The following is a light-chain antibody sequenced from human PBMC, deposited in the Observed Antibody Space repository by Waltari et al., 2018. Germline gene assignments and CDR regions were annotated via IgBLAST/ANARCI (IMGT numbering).Light chain of an antibody. V-gene: IGKV3-15*01. Sequence: ETMMTQSPATLSVSPGERATLSCRASQTVSINLAWYQQKPGQPPRLLIYGASTRATGIPARFSGSRSGTEFTLTISSLQSEDFAIYYCQQYNNWPPATFGLGTKVEIK. CDR1: QTVSIN. CDR2: GAS. J-gene: IGKJ1*01. CDR3: QQYNNWPPAT.